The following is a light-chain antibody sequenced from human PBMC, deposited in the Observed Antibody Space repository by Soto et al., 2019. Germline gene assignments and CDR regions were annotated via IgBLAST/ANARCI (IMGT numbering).Light chain of an antibody. Sequence: DLQMTQSPSSLSASVGDRVTITCQASQDISNYLNWYQQKPGKAPKLLIYDASNLETGVPSRFSGSGSGTDFTFAISSPQPEDIATYYCQQYDNLPPYTFGQGTKLEIK. CDR2: DAS. V-gene: IGKV1-33*01. CDR1: QDISNY. J-gene: IGKJ2*01. CDR3: QQYDNLPPYT.